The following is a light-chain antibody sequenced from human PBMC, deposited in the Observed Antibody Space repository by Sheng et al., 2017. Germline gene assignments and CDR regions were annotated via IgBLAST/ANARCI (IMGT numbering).Light chain of an antibody. V-gene: IGKV2-30*02. CDR1: QTLLHSDGNTY. CDR3: MQALQTRFLT. Sequence: DVVMTQSPLTLPVTLGQPASISCRSSQTLLHSDGNTYLSWFQQRPGQSPRRLIYKVSDRDSGVPDRFSGSGSGTEFTLRISRVEAEDVGVYYCMQALQTRFLTFGGGTKVEIK. CDR2: KVS. J-gene: IGKJ4*01.